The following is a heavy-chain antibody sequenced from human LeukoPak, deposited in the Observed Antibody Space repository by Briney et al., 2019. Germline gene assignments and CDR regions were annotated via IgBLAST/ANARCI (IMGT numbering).Heavy chain of an antibody. CDR2: ISWNSCSI. V-gene: IGHV3-9*03. Sequence: GRSLRLSCAASVFTFVDYAMHWGPQAPGKGLEWVSRISWNSCSISYADSVKGRFTSSRYNAKNSLYLQMNSLRAEDMALYYCAKSPHYDILTGSYYFDYWGQGTLVTVSS. CDR1: VFTFVDYA. CDR3: AKSPHYDILTGSYYFDY. D-gene: IGHD3-9*01. J-gene: IGHJ4*02.